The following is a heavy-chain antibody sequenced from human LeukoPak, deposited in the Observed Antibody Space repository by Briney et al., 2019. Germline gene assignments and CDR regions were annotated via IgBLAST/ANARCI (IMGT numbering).Heavy chain of an antibody. V-gene: IGHV3-30-3*01. J-gene: IGHJ4*02. CDR2: ISYDGSNE. D-gene: IGHD2-8*02. CDR3: ARAPRGFQWFMDY. CDR1: GFTFSSYA. Sequence: GGSLRLSCAASGFTFSSYAMHWVRQAPGKGLEWVAVISYDGSNEYYADSVKGRFTISRDNSKNTLYLQMNSLRAEDTAAYYCARAPRGFQWFMDYWGQGTLVTVSS.